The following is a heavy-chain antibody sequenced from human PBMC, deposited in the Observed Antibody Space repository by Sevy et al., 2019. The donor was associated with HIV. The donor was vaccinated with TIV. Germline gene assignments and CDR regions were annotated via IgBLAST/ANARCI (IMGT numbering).Heavy chain of an antibody. D-gene: IGHD6-6*01. CDR2: IIPIFGTA. J-gene: IGHJ6*02. Sequence: ASVKVSCKASGGTFSSYAISWVRQAPGQGLEWMGGIIPIFGTANYAQKFQGRVTITADESTSTAYMELSSLRSEDTAVYYCARDRPLYSSSSFYYGMDVWGQGTTVTVS. CDR1: GGTFSSYA. V-gene: IGHV1-69*13. CDR3: ARDRPLYSSSSFYYGMDV.